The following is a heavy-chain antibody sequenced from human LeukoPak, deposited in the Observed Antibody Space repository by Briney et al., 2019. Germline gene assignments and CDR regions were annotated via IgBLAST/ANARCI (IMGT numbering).Heavy chain of an antibody. D-gene: IGHD3-22*01. CDR1: GGSISSGDYY. CDR3: ARPYYYDSRIDP. Sequence: SETLSLTCTVSGGSISSGDYYWSWIRQPPGKGLEWIAYMYYSGSTYYNPSLKSRVTMSADTSKNQLSLKLSSVTAADTAVYYCARPYYYDSRIDPWGQGILFTVSS. V-gene: IGHV4-30-4*01. CDR2: MYYSGST. J-gene: IGHJ5*02.